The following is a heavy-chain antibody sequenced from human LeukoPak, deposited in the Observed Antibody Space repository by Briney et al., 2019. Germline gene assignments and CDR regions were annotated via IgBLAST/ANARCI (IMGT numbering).Heavy chain of an antibody. CDR1: GYTFTSYA. D-gene: IGHD3-9*01. V-gene: IGHV7-4-1*02. CDR3: ARVRYYDILTGYLHTGDYYGMDV. CDR2: INTNTGNP. Sequence: ASVKVSCKASGYTFTSYAMNWVRQAPGRGLEWMGWINTNTGNPTYAQGFTGRFVFSLDTSVSTAYLQISSLKAEDTAVYYCARVRYYDILTGYLHTGDYYGMDVWGQRTTVTVSS. J-gene: IGHJ6*02.